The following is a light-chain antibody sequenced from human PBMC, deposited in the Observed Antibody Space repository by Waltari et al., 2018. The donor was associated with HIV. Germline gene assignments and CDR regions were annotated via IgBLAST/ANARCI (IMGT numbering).Light chain of an antibody. J-gene: IGLJ2*01. CDR3: ASYSANNSFGL. CDR1: PSDIGRSYF. CDR2: EVT. Sequence: HSALTQPPSASGPPGQSVTIPCTRPPSDIGRSYFVSWDQLQPDAVPKLIIYEVTKRHSGVPDRFSGSKSDHTASLTVSGLQTDDEADYYCASYSANNSFGLVGGGTRLTVL. V-gene: IGLV2-8*01.